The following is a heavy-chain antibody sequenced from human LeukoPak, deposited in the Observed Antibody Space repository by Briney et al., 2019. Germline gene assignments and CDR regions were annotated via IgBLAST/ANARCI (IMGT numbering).Heavy chain of an antibody. D-gene: IGHD1-26*01. CDR1: GFTFDDYA. Sequence: GRSLRLSCAASGFTFDDYAMPWVRQAPGKGLEWVSGISWNSGSIGYADSVKGRFTISRDNAKNSLYLQMNSLRAEDTALYYCAKMGRSGSYFDAFDIWGQGTMVTVSS. V-gene: IGHV3-9*01. CDR3: AKMGRSGSYFDAFDI. J-gene: IGHJ3*02. CDR2: ISWNSGSI.